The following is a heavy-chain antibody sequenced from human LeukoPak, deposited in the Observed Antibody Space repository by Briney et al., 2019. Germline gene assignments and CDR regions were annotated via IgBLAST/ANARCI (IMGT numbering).Heavy chain of an antibody. D-gene: IGHD3-10*01. CDR3: ARDRGSYYNIFDS. J-gene: IGHJ4*02. CDR1: GYTFIDYY. Sequence: GASVKVSCKASGYTFIDYYMHWVRQAPGQGLEWMGWINPNSGGTNYAQKFQGRVTMTRDTSISTAYMELSSLRSDDTPVYYCARDRGSYYNIFDSWGQDTLVIVSS. CDR2: INPNSGGT. V-gene: IGHV1-2*02.